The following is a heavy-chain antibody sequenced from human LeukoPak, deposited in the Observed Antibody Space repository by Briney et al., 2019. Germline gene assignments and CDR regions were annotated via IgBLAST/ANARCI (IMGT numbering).Heavy chain of an antibody. J-gene: IGHJ6*02. Sequence: ASVKVSCKASGYTFTSYGISWVRQAPGQGLEWMGWISAYNGNTNYAQKLQGRVTMTTDTSTSTAYMELRSLRSDDTAVYYCARMELRDYYYYGTDVWGQGTAVTVSS. CDR3: ARMELRDYYYYGTDV. D-gene: IGHD1-26*01. CDR1: GYTFTSYG. V-gene: IGHV1-18*01. CDR2: ISAYNGNT.